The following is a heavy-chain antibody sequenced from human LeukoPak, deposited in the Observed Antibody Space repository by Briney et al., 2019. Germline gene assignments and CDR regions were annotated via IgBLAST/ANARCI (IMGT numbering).Heavy chain of an antibody. V-gene: IGHV4-39*01. J-gene: IGHJ4*02. CDR3: SFFAY. Sequence: PSETLSLTCTVSGDSIGSSNSYWAWVRQPPGKGLEWLGSIFYSGSTYYNPSLKSRVTISVDTSKNQFSLNLYSVTAADTATYSSSFFAYWGQGTLVTVSS. D-gene: IGHD6-13*01. CDR1: GDSIGSSNSY. CDR2: IFYSGST.